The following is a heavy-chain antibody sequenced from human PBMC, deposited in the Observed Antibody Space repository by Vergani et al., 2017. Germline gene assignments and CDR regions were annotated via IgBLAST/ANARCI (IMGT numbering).Heavy chain of an antibody. J-gene: IGHJ4*02. D-gene: IGHD1-1*01. CDR1: EYSFGNYL. Sequence: EVELVQSGPEMRKPGASLKISCEGSEYSFGNYLIGWVRQMPGKGLEWMGIIYPADSDTRYSPSFQGQVTISADKSISTAFLQWDSLKASDTALYYCARHTTYTDSWGQGTLVTVSS. CDR3: ARHTTYTDS. CDR2: IYPADSDT. V-gene: IGHV5-51*01.